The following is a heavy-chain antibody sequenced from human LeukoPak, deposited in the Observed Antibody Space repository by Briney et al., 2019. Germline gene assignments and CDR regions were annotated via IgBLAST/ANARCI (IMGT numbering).Heavy chain of an antibody. V-gene: IGHV4-4*07. CDR2: IYTSGTI. D-gene: IGHD3-10*01. CDR3: ARDSGTTGEVKFDP. Sequence: SETLSLTCAVYGGSFSGYYWSWIRRPAGTALEWIGRIYTSGTITYNPSLKSRVTMSVDTSKNQFSLKLSSVTAADTAVYYCARDSGTTGEVKFDPWGQGTLVTVSS. J-gene: IGHJ5*02. CDR1: GGSFSGYY.